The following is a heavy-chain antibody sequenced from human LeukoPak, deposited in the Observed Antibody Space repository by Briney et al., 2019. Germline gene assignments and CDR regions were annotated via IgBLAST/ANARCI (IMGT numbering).Heavy chain of an antibody. CDR3: AKGDDFWSGPGLNWFDP. CDR1: GFIFSSYA. CDR2: ISGSGGST. Sequence: GRSLRLSCAASGFIFSSYAMGWVRQPPGKGMGWVSAISGSGGSTYYADSVKGRFTISRDNSKNTLYLQMDSLRAEDTAVYYCAKGDDFWSGPGLNWFDPWGQGTLVTVSS. D-gene: IGHD3-3*01. J-gene: IGHJ5*02. V-gene: IGHV3-23*01.